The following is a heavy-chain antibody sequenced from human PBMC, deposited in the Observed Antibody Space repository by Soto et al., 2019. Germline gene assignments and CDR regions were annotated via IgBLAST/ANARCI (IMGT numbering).Heavy chain of an antibody. J-gene: IGHJ5*02. CDR3: ATNYCTNGVCNP. CDR1: GGSISSYY. D-gene: IGHD2-8*01. V-gene: IGHV4-59*01. CDR2: IYYTGST. Sequence: SETLSLTCPVSGGSISSYYWSWIRQPPGKGLEWIGYIYYTGSTNYNPSLKSRVTISVDTSKNQFSLKLSSVTAADTAVYYCATNYCTNGVCNPWGQGTLVTVSS.